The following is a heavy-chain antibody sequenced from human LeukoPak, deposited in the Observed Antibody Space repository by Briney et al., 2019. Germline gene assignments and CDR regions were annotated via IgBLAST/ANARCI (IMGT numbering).Heavy chain of an antibody. D-gene: IGHD3-10*01. J-gene: IGHJ4*02. V-gene: IGHV1-46*01. CDR3: ARHLLWFGELAYDY. Sequence: ASVKVSCKASGYTFTSYYMHWVRQAPGQGLEWMGIINPSGGSTSYAQKFQGRVTMTRNTSISTAYMELSSLRSEDTAVYYCARHLLWFGELAYDYWGQGTLVTVSS. CDR1: GYTFTSYY. CDR2: INPSGGST.